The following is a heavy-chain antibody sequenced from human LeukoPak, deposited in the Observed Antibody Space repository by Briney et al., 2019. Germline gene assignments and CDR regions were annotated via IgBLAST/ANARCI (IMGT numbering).Heavy chain of an antibody. D-gene: IGHD3-9*01. J-gene: IGHJ4*02. Sequence: GGSLRLSCAASGFTFSSYGMHWVRQAPGKGLEWVSVIYVGGSAYYADSVKGRFTISGDSSKNTLYLQMNSLRAEDTAVYYCARLKIDGTHFDYWGQGTLVTVSS. V-gene: IGHV3-53*01. CDR3: ARLKIDGTHFDY. CDR1: GFTFSSYG. CDR2: IYVGGSA.